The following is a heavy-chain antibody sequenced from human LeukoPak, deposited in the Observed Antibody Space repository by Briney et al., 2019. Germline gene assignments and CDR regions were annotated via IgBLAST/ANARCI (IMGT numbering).Heavy chain of an antibody. J-gene: IGHJ4*02. Sequence: GGSLRLSCAASRFTFSSYEMNWVRQAPGKGLEWVSFISSSGSTIYYADSVKGRFTISRDNAKNSLYLQMNSLRAEDTAVYYCAASGYSSGWRDYWGQGTLVTVSS. V-gene: IGHV3-48*03. CDR1: RFTFSSYE. D-gene: IGHD6-19*01. CDR2: ISSSGSTI. CDR3: AASGYSSGWRDY.